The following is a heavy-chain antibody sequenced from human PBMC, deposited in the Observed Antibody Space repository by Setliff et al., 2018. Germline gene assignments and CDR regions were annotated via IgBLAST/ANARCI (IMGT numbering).Heavy chain of an antibody. CDR1: GYTFTTNA. J-gene: IGHJ4*02. CDR2: ISASNGDT. CDR3: ARDEDRNEMEIQGY. V-gene: IGHV1-18*01. D-gene: IGHD1-7*01. Sequence: GASVKVSCKASGYTFTTNAISWVRQAPGQGLEWMGWISASNGDTNYAENLQGRVTMTTDISTSTAYMELRSRRSDDTAVYYCARDEDRNEMEIQGYWGQGTRVTV.